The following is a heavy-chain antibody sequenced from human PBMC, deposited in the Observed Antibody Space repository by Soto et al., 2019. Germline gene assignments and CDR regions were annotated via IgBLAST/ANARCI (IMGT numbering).Heavy chain of an antibody. CDR2: IYYSGST. CDR1: GGSISSSSYY. V-gene: IGHV4-39*01. D-gene: IGHD6-6*01. Sequence: QLQLQESGPGLVKPSETLSLTCTVSGGSISSSSYYWGWIRQPPGKGLEWIGSIYYSGSTYYNPSLKRRVTISVDTSKNQFSLKLSYVTAADTAVYYCARIRSHPRLPYYFDSWGQGTLVTVSS. J-gene: IGHJ4*02. CDR3: ARIRSHPRLPYYFDS.